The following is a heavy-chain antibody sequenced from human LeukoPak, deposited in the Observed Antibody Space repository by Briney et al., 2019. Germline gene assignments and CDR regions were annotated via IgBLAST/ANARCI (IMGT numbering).Heavy chain of an antibody. J-gene: IGHJ4*02. CDR2: INPSGGST. D-gene: IGHD2-21*02. CDR3: ARSVVTRFWGPYIETYYFDY. Sequence: GASVKVSCKASGYTFTSYYMHWVRQAPGQGLEWMGIINPSGGSTSYAQKFQGRVTMTRDTSTSTVYMELSSLRSEDTAVYYCARSVVTRFWGPYIETYYFDYWGQGTLVTVSS. V-gene: IGHV1-46*01. CDR1: GYTFTSYY.